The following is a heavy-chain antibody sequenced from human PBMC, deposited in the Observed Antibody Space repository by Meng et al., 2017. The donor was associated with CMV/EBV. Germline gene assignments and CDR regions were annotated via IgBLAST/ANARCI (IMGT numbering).Heavy chain of an antibody. Sequence: ASVKVSCKASGYTFTGYYMHWVRQAPGQGLEWMGWINPNSCGTNYAQKFQGRVTMTRDTSISTAYMELSRLRSDDTAVYYCARVLRQQLVPGYFDYWGQGTLVTVSS. V-gene: IGHV1-2*02. J-gene: IGHJ4*02. CDR3: ARVLRQQLVPGYFDY. D-gene: IGHD6-13*01. CDR1: GYTFTGYY. CDR2: INPNSCGT.